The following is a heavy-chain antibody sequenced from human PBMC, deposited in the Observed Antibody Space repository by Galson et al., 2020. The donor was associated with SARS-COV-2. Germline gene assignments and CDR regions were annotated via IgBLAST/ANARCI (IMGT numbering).Heavy chain of an antibody. CDR2: IKPDGSDK. CDR3: AGVRFGSFDY. J-gene: IGHJ4*02. V-gene: IGHV3-7*01. D-gene: IGHD3-10*01. CDR1: GFTFSSSW. Sequence: GGSLRLSCAASGFTFSSSWMSWVRQAPGKGLEWVANIKPDGSDKYYVDSVKGRFTISRDNAKSSLYLQMNSLRAEDTAVYYCAGVRFGSFDYWGQGTLVTGSS.